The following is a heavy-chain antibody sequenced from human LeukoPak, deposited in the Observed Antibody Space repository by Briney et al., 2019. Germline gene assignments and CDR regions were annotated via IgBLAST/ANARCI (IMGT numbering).Heavy chain of an antibody. D-gene: IGHD3-10*02. V-gene: IGHV3-49*04. CDR2: IRSKAYGGTT. J-gene: IGHJ4*02. CDR3: TRGLFPEGGY. CDR1: GFTVSSNY. Sequence: GGSLRLSCAASGFTVSSNYMSWVRQAPGKGLEWVGFIRSKAYGGTTEYAASVKGRFTISRDDSKSIAYLQMNSLKTEDTAVYYCTRGLFPEGGYWGQGTLVTVSS.